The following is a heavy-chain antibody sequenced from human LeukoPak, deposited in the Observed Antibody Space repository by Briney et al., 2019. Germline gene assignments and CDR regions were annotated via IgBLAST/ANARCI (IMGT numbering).Heavy chain of an antibody. CDR3: ARDEVVPAATNYYYYYGMDV. J-gene: IGHJ6*04. CDR2: ISSSSSYI. D-gene: IGHD2-2*01. V-gene: IGHV3-21*01. Sequence: GGSLRLSCAASGFTFSSYSMNWVRQAPGKGLEWVSSISSSSSYIYYADSVKGRFTISRDNAKNSLYLQMNSLRAEDTAVYHCARDEVVPAATNYYYYYGMDVWGKGTTVTVSS. CDR1: GFTFSSYS.